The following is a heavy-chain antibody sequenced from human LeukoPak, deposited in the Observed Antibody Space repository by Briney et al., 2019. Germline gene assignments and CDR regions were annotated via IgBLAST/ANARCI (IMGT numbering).Heavy chain of an antibody. CDR1: GFTFTGYA. J-gene: IGHJ4*02. D-gene: IGHD3-22*01. V-gene: IGHV3-23*01. CDR2: ISGSGHST. Sequence: GGSLRLSCAASGFTFTGYAMSWVRQAPGKGLEWVSAISGSGHSTDYADSVKGRFTISRDNSKNTLYLQMNSLRAEDTAVYYCARDLYRIVVVPHYFDYWGQGTLVTVSS. CDR3: ARDLYRIVVVPHYFDY.